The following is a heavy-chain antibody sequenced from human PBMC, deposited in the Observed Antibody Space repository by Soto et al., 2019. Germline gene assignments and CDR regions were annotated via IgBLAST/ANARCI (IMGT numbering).Heavy chain of an antibody. CDR2: FDPEDGET. CDR1: GYTLTDLS. V-gene: IGHV1-24*01. Sequence: ASVKVSCEVSGYTLTDLSMHWVRQAPGKGLEWMGGFDPEDGETIYAQKFQGRVTMTEDTSTDTAYMELSSLRSEDTAVYYCATSPPDYDFWSGYSASWFDPWGQGTLVTVSS. CDR3: ATSPPDYDFWSGYSASWFDP. J-gene: IGHJ5*02. D-gene: IGHD3-3*01.